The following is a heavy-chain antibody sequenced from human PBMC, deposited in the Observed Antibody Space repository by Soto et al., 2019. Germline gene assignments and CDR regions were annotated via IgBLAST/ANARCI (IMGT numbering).Heavy chain of an antibody. CDR1: GGSISSYY. Sequence: QVQLQESGPGLVKPSETLSLTCTVSGGSISSYYWSWIRQPPGKGLEWIGYIYYSGSTNYNPSLKSRVTISVDTSKNQFSLKLSSVTAADTAVYYCARFTGWFDPWGQGTLVTVSS. J-gene: IGHJ5*02. V-gene: IGHV4-59*01. CDR2: IYYSGST. CDR3: ARFTGWFDP. D-gene: IGHD3-16*01.